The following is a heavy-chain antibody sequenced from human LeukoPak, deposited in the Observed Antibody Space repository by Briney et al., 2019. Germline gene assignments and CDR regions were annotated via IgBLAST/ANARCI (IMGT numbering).Heavy chain of an antibody. V-gene: IGHV4-59*01. CDR2: IYYTGST. CDR1: GGSIISYY. CDR3: ARGYYYDYSGPDFDY. Sequence: SETLSLTCSVSGGSIISYYWSWIRQRPGKGLERIGYIYYTGSTNSNPSLKSRVTISVDTSKNQFSLRLTSVTAPDTAVYYCARGYYYDYSGPDFDYWSQGTLVTVSS. D-gene: IGHD3-22*01. J-gene: IGHJ4*02.